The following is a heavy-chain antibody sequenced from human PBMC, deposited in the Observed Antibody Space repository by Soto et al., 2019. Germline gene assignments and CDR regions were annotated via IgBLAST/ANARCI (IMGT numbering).Heavy chain of an antibody. CDR1: GFTVSSNY. CDR3: ARAGYSYGYDVDAYFDY. D-gene: IGHD5-18*01. V-gene: IGHV3-53*04. Sequence: PGGSLRLSCAASGFTVSSNYMSWVRQAPGKGLEWVSVFYSGGSTYYADSVKGRFTISRHNSKNTLYLQMNSLRAEDTAVYYCARAGYSYGYDVDAYFDYWGQGTLVTVSS. J-gene: IGHJ4*02. CDR2: FYSGGST.